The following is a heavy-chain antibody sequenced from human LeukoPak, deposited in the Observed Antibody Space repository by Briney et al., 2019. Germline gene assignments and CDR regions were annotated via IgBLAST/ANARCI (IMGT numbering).Heavy chain of an antibody. CDR3: ARDFQRWTGYSLGFDY. J-gene: IGHJ4*02. D-gene: IGHD3/OR15-3a*01. V-gene: IGHV1-2*02. CDR1: GYTFTGYY. Sequence: ASVKVSCKASGYTFTGYYMHWVRQAPGQGLEWMGWINPNSGGTNYAQKFQGRVTMTRDTSISTAYMELSSLRAEDTAVYYCARDFQRWTGYSLGFDYWGQGTLVTVSS. CDR2: INPNSGGT.